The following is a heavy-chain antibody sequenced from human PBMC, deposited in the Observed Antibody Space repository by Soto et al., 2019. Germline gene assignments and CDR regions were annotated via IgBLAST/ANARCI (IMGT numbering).Heavy chain of an antibody. CDR2: ISYDGSNK. J-gene: IGHJ4*02. CDR3: ARDGIVVVIHPYFDY. D-gene: IGHD3-22*01. V-gene: IGHV3-30-3*01. CDR1: GFTFSSYA. Sequence: QVQLVESGGGVVQPGRSLRLSCAASGFTFSSYAMHWVRQAPGKGLERVAVISYDGSNKYYADSVKGRFTISRDNSKNTLYLQMNSLRAEDTAVYYCARDGIVVVIHPYFDYWGQGTLVTVSS.